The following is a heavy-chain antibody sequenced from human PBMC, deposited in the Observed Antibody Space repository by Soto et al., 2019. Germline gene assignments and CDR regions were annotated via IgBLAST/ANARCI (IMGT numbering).Heavy chain of an antibody. CDR3: ARDLGIAVAGSFDY. Sequence: ASVKVSCKASGYTFTSYGISWVRQAPGQGLEWMGWISAYNVNTNYVQKLQGRVTMTTDTSTSTAYMELRSLRSDDTAVYYCARDLGIAVAGSFDYWGQGTLVTVSS. CDR2: ISAYNVNT. J-gene: IGHJ4*02. D-gene: IGHD6-19*01. CDR1: GYTFTSYG. V-gene: IGHV1-18*01.